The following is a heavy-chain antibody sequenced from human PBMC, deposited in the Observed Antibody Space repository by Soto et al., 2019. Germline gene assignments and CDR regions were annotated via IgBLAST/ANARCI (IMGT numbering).Heavy chain of an antibody. Sequence: GGSLRLSCVASGFSITSFAMSWVRQVPGKGLEAISAVSTSGRSTYYADSVKDRFTISRDNSKNTLFLQMGSLRPEDTAIYYCVKQAHGLDGVAFDYWGQGTQVTVSS. CDR3: VKQAHGLDGVAFDY. D-gene: IGHD2-15*01. J-gene: IGHJ4*02. CDR2: VSTSGRST. V-gene: IGHV3-64D*06. CDR1: GFSITSFA.